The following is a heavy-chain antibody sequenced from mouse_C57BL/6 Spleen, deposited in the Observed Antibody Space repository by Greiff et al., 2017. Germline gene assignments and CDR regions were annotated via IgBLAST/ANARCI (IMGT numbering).Heavy chain of an antibody. CDR1: GYTFTSYW. Sequence: QVQLQQPGAELVKPGASVKLSCKASGYTFTSYWMHWVKQRPGRGLEWIGRIDPTSGGTKYNEKFKSKATLTVDKSTSTAYMQLSSLTTEDSAVYYCARGYSNHDAKDYWGQGTSVTFS. J-gene: IGHJ4*01. D-gene: IGHD2-5*01. CDR3: ARGYSNHDAKDY. CDR2: IDPTSGGT. V-gene: IGHV1-72*01.